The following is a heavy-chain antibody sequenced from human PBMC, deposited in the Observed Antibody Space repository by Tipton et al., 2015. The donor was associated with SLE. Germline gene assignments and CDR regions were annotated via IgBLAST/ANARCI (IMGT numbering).Heavy chain of an antibody. Sequence: TLSLTCTVSGGSISSSSYYWGWISQPPGKGREWIGSIYYSGSTYYNPSLKSRVTISVDTSKNQFSLKLSSVTAADTAVHYCARTPSFTSGTDWGQGTLVTVSS. CDR1: GGSISSSSYY. J-gene: IGHJ4*01. CDR3: ARTPSFTSGTD. CDR2: IYYSGST. D-gene: IGHD1-14*01. V-gene: IGHV4-39*07.